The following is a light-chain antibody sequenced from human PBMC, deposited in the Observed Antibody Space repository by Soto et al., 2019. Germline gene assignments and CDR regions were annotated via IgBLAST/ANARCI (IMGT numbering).Light chain of an antibody. CDR1: ISDVVGYNY. CDR2: DVS. CDR3: CSYAGSYTFSYV. Sequence: LTRLRCVSGFRGQSCPISCTGTISDVVGYNYVSWYQQHPGKAPKLMIYDVSKRPSGVPDRFSGSKSGNTASLTISGLQAEDQADYYCCSYAGSYTFSYVFG. J-gene: IGLJ2*01. V-gene: IGLV2-11*01.